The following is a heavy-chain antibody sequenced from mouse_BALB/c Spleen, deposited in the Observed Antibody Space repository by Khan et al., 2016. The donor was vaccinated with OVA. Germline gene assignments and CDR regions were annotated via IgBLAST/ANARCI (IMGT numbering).Heavy chain of an antibody. CDR1: GYTFSTYW. CDR2: ILPRSGST. J-gene: IGHJ4*01. Sequence: QVQLQQSGAELMKPGASVKISCKASGYTFSTYWIEWVKQRPGHGLEWIGEILPRSGSTNYNEKFKGKATFTAYTSSNTAYLQLSSLKSADSAVSYCASTDRAYYYAMDYWGQGTSVTVSS. D-gene: IGHD3-1*01. V-gene: IGHV1-9*01. CDR3: ASTDRAYYYAMDY.